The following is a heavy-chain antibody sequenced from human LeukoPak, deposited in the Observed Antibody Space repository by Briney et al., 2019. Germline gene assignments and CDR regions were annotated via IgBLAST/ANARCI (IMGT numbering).Heavy chain of an antibody. CDR1: GFTFSNYN. Sequence: GGSLRLSCAASGFTFSNYNINWVRQAPGKGLEGVSSISTSSSYKYYADSVKGRFTISRDNAKDSLYLQMNSLRAEDTAVYYCARGRYDVLAGYQPPYFDYWGQGTLVTVSS. D-gene: IGHD3-9*01. CDR3: ARGRYDVLAGYQPPYFDY. J-gene: IGHJ4*02. CDR2: ISTSSSYK. V-gene: IGHV3-21*01.